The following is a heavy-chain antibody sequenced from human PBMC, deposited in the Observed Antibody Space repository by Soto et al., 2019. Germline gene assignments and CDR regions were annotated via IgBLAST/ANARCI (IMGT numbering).Heavy chain of an antibody. J-gene: IGHJ6*02. CDR2: INHSGST. D-gene: IGHD3-10*01. CDR3: AGLDITMVRGVTEYYYGMDV. Sequence: SETLSLTCAVYGGSFSGYYWSWIRQRPGKGLEWIGEINHSGSTNYNPSLKSRVTISVDTSKNQFSLKLSSVTAADTAVYYCAGLDITMVRGVTEYYYGMDVWGQGTTVTVSS. V-gene: IGHV4-34*01. CDR1: GGSFSGYY.